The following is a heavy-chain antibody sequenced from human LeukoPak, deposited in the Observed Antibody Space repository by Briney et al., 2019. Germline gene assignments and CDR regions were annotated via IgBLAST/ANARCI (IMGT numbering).Heavy chain of an antibody. CDR1: GGSISSGGYY. Sequence: SQTLSLTCTVSGGSISSGGYYWSWIRQPPGKGLEWIAYIYYSGSANYNPSLKSRVTISVDTSKNQFSLRLSSVTAADTAVYYCARHARSKGSTYYFDSWGQGTLVTVSS. V-gene: IGHV4-61*08. D-gene: IGHD2-15*01. CDR3: ARHARSKGSTYYFDS. CDR2: IYYSGSA. J-gene: IGHJ4*02.